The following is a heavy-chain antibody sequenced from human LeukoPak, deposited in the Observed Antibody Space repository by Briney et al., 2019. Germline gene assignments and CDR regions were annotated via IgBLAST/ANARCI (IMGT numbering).Heavy chain of an antibody. D-gene: IGHD2-15*01. J-gene: IGHJ4*02. CDR2: IYYSGST. CDR3: ARQGYCSGGSCYSMDY. Sequence: PSETLSLTCSVSGGSISSSSYYWGWIRQPPGKGLEWIGSIYYSGSTCYNPSLKSRVTISVDTSKNQFSLKLSSVTAADTAVYYCARQGYCSGGSCYSMDYWGQGTLVTVSS. V-gene: IGHV4-39*01. CDR1: GGSISSSSYY.